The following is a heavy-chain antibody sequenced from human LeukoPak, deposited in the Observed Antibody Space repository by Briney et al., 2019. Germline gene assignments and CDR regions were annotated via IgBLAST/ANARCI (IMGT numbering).Heavy chain of an antibody. CDR1: GGSISSYY. Sequence: SETLSLTCTVSGGSISSYYRSWIRQPPGKGLEWIGYIYYSGSTNYNPSLKSRVTISVDTSKSQFSLRLSSVTAADTAVYYCARAPLLNYFDYRGQGTLVTVSS. V-gene: IGHV4-59*01. CDR2: IYYSGST. CDR3: ARAPLLNYFDY. J-gene: IGHJ4*02.